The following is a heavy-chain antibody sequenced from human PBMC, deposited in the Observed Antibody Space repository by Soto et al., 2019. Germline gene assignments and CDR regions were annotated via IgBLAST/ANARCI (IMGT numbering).Heavy chain of an antibody. D-gene: IGHD3-22*01. J-gene: IGHJ3*02. CDR3: ARVGYYDSSGYNSHAFDI. Sequence: SVKVSCKASGGTFSSYAISWVRQAPGQGLEWMGGIIPIFGTANYAQKFQGRVTITADESTSTAYMELSSLRSEDTAVYYCARVGYYDSSGYNSHAFDIWGQGTMVTVSS. CDR1: GGTFSSYA. CDR2: IIPIFGTA. V-gene: IGHV1-69*13.